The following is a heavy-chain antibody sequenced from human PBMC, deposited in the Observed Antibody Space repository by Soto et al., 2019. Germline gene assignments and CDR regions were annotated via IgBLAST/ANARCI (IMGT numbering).Heavy chain of an antibody. CDR3: ARDPPDFNSGFDS. CDR2: TYYRSRWQY. Sequence: QTLSLTCAICGDSVSNNGATWNWIRQSPSRGLEWLGRTYYRSRWQYDYATSVRSRITINPDTSKNQFSLQLSSVTPEDTAVYYCARDPPDFNSGFDSWGQGSLVTVSS. CDR1: GDSVSNNGAT. D-gene: IGHD1-26*01. J-gene: IGHJ4*02. V-gene: IGHV6-1*01.